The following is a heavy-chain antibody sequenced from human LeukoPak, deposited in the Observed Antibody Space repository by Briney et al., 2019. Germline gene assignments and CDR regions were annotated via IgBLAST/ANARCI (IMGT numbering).Heavy chain of an antibody. Sequence: GGSLRLSCAASGFTFSSYGMHWVRQAPGKGLEWVAVIWYDGSNKYYADSVKGRFTISRDSAKNSLYLQMNSLRAEDTAVYYCARDSSSGWYDYWGQGTLVTVSS. J-gene: IGHJ4*02. CDR3: ARDSSSGWYDY. D-gene: IGHD6-19*01. CDR1: GFTFSSYG. V-gene: IGHV3-33*01. CDR2: IWYDGSNK.